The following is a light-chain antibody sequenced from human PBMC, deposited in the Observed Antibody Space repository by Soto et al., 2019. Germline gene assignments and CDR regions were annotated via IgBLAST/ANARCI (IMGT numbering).Light chain of an antibody. Sequence: EIVMTQSPATLSVSPGERATLSCRASQSVSNNLAWYQQKPGQAPSLLIYRTSTRATDIPGRFSGSGSGTEFTLTISSLQSEDFAVYYCQQRANWLFGQGTKLEIK. CDR2: RTS. CDR3: QQRANWL. CDR1: QSVSNN. V-gene: IGKV3-15*01. J-gene: IGKJ2*01.